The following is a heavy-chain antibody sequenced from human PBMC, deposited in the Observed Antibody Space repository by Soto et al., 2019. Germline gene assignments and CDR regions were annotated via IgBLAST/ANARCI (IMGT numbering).Heavy chain of an antibody. CDR2: IYYRGNA. V-gene: IGHV4-39*01. CDR1: DDSINSDKYY. CDR3: ARLEGLATISYYFDF. D-gene: IGHD3-9*01. Sequence: QLQLQESGPGLVKPSETLSLMCSVSDDSINSDKYYWGWIHQPPGKGLEWIGSIYYRGNAYYNPSLQTRVTISLDKPKSQFSLKLNSVTAADSAVYFCARLEGLATISYYFDFWGPGALVTVSS. J-gene: IGHJ4*02.